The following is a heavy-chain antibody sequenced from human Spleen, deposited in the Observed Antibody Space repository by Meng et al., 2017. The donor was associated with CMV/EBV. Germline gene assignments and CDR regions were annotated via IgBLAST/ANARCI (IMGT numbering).Heavy chain of an antibody. CDR2: IRYDGSNK. Sequence: GESLKISCAASGFTFSSYGMHWVRQAPGKGLEWVAFIRYDGSNKYYADSVKGRFTISRDNSKNTLYLQMNSLRAEDTAVYYCARVGSTSCYWGQGTLVTVSS. J-gene: IGHJ4*02. CDR1: GFTFSSYG. V-gene: IGHV3-30*02. CDR3: ARVGSTSCY. D-gene: IGHD2-2*01.